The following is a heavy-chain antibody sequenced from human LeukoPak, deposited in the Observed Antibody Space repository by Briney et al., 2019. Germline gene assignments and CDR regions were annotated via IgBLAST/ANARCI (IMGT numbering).Heavy chain of an antibody. CDR3: AKVPPHYYDSSGYYYDY. V-gene: IGHV3-30*18. CDR2: ISYDGSNE. D-gene: IGHD3-22*01. J-gene: IGHJ4*02. Sequence: GGSLRLSCAASGFIFSNYAMTWVRQAPGKGLEWVAVISYDGSNEYYADSVKGRFTISRDNTKNTLYLQMNSLRAEDTAVYYCAKVPPHYYDSSGYYYDYWGQGTLVTVSS. CDR1: GFIFSNYA.